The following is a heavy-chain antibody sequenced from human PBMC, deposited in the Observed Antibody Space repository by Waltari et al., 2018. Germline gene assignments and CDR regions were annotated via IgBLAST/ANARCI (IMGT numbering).Heavy chain of an antibody. V-gene: IGHV1-3*03. CDR3: ARERGARVRRVIIPYYFDY. CDR1: GYTFTSYA. J-gene: IGHJ4*02. CDR2: INAGNGNT. Sequence: QVQLVQSGAEVKKPGASVKVSCKASGYTFTSYAMHWVRQAPGQRLEWMGWINAGNGNTKYSQEFQGRVTITRDTSASTAYMELSSLRSEDMAVYYCARERGARVRRVIIPYYFDYWGQGTLVTVSS. D-gene: IGHD3-10*01.